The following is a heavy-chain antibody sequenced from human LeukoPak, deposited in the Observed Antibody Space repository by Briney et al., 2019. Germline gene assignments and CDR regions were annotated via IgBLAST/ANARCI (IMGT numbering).Heavy chain of an antibody. Sequence: GSLKLSCAASGFNFSPYAMTWVRQAPGKGLEWVSSISGSGGSAYYADSVKGRFTLSRDSSKNTLFLQMNSLRAEDTAVYYCAKHYYGSGSYYKGLDYWGQGTLVTVSS. D-gene: IGHD3-10*01. J-gene: IGHJ4*02. V-gene: IGHV3-23*01. CDR1: GFNFSPYA. CDR3: AKHYYGSGSYYKGLDY. CDR2: ISGSGGSA.